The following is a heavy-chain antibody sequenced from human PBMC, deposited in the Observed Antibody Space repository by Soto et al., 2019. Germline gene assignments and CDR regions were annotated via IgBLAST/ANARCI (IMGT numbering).Heavy chain of an antibody. Sequence: PSETLSLTCAVSGGSISSSNWWSWVRQPPGKGMEWIGSIYYSGSTYYNPSLKSRVTISVDTSKNQFSLKLSSVTAAYTAVYYCARHTPAISISDHWGQGTLVTVSS. V-gene: IGHV4-39*01. CDR1: GGSISSSNW. CDR3: ARHTPAISISDH. D-gene: IGHD2-15*01. CDR2: IYYSGST. J-gene: IGHJ4*02.